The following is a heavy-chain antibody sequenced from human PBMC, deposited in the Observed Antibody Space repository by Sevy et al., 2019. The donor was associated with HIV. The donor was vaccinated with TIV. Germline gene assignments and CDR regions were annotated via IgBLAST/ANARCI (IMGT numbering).Heavy chain of an antibody. CDR1: GYTFTTYA. V-gene: IGHV1-18*01. Sequence: ASVKVSCKTSGYTFTTYAVTWVRQGPGQGLEWMGWITTYNGGTNLAQKFQDRVTMTADVSTRTVYLDLRSLTSDDTATYYCARGRAPNSMDVWGKGTTVTVSS. CDR3: ARGRAPNSMDV. J-gene: IGHJ6*04. CDR2: ITTYNGGT.